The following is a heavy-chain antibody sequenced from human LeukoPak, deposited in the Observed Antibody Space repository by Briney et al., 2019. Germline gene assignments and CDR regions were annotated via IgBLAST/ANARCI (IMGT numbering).Heavy chain of an antibody. CDR2: IIPIFGTA. J-gene: IGHJ4*02. D-gene: IGHD3-3*01. CDR1: GGTFSSYA. Sequence: SVKVSCKASGGTFSSYAISWVRQAPGQGLEWMGGIIPIFGTANYAQKFQGRVTITADESTSTAYMELSSLRSDDTAVYYCARDRKYYDFWSGQGSHFDYWGQGTLVTVSS. CDR3: ARDRKYYDFWSGQGSHFDY. V-gene: IGHV1-69*13.